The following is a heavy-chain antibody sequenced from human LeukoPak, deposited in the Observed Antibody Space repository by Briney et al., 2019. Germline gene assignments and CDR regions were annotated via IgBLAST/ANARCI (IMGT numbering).Heavy chain of an antibody. J-gene: IGHJ4*02. Sequence: SETLSLTCTVSGGSISSYYWSWIRQPPGKGLEWIGYIYYSGSTNYNPSLKSRVTISVDTSKNQFSLKLSSVTAADTAVYYCAKMVSYYYGSGSYYLDYWGQGTLVTVSS. CDR1: GGSISSYY. D-gene: IGHD3-10*01. V-gene: IGHV4-59*01. CDR3: AKMVSYYYGSGSYYLDY. CDR2: IYYSGST.